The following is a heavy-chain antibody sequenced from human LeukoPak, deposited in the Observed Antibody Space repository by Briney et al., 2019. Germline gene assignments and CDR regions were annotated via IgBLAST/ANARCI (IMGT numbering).Heavy chain of an antibody. CDR3: ARGRPHGNDY. Sequence: GTSLRLSCEASGFTFTNYGMHWVRQAPGKGLVWVSRIASDGSSTTYADSVKGRFSISRDNAKNTLYLQMNSLRVEDTAVYYCARGRPHGNDYWGQGTLVTVSS. D-gene: IGHD4-23*01. J-gene: IGHJ4*02. CDR2: IASDGSST. V-gene: IGHV3-74*01. CDR1: GFTFTNYG.